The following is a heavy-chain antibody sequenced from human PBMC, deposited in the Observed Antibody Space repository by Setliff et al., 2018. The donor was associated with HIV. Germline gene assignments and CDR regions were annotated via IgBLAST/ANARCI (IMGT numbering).Heavy chain of an antibody. CDR2: IYYSGST. D-gene: IGHD3-10*01. CDR3: ARVGYHGSGRYSFDY. J-gene: IGHJ4*02. V-gene: IGHV4-59*08. Sequence: SETLSLTCTVSGGSISSHYWSWIRQPPGKGLEWIGYIYYSGSTNYNPSLKSRVTISADTPKNQFSLNLSSVTAAETAVYYCARVGYHGSGRYSFDYWGQGTLVTVSS. CDR1: GGSISSHY.